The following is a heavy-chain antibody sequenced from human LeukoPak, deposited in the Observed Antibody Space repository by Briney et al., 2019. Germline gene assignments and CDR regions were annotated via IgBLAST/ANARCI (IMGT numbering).Heavy chain of an antibody. J-gene: IGHJ4*02. Sequence: GASVKVSCKASGYTFTSYDINWVRQATGQGLEWMGWINPNSGGTNYAQKSQGRVTMTRDTSISTAYMELSRLRSDDTAVYFCARDRSSSRDFWGQGTLVTVSS. CDR1: GYTFTSYD. V-gene: IGHV1-2*02. CDR2: INPNSGGT. CDR3: ARDRSSSRDF. D-gene: IGHD6-6*01.